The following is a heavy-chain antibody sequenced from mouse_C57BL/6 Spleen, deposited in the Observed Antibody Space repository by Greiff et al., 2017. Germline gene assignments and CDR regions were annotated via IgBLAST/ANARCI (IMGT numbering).Heavy chain of an antibody. D-gene: IGHD2-4*01. CDR1: GFTFSSYA. CDR2: ISSGGVYI. V-gene: IGHV5-9-1*02. Sequence: QRVESGAGLVKPGGSLKLSCAASGFTFSSYAMSWVRQTPEKRLEWVAYISSGGVYIYYADTVKCRFTISRDNAMNTLYLQMSSLKSEDTAMYYCTRDRGYDHGGFAYWGQGTLVTVSA. J-gene: IGHJ3*01. CDR3: TRDRGYDHGGFAY.